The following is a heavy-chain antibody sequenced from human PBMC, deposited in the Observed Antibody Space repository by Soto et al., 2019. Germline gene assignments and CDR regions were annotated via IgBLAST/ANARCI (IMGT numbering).Heavy chain of an antibody. Sequence: QVQLQESGPGLVKPSQTLSLTCTVSGGSISSGGYYWSWIRQHPGKGLEWIGYIYYSGSTYYNPSLKSRVTISVDTSKNQCSLKLSSVTAADTAVYYCARAYDSSGYYELTLDYWGQGTLVTVSS. V-gene: IGHV4-31*03. CDR3: ARAYDSSGYYELTLDY. J-gene: IGHJ4*02. CDR2: IYYSGST. D-gene: IGHD3-22*01. CDR1: GGSISSGGYY.